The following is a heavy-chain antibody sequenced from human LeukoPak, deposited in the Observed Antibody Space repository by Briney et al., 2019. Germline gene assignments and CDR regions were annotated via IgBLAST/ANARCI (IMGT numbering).Heavy chain of an antibody. J-gene: IGHJ5*02. D-gene: IGHD6-13*01. CDR2: IWYDASNR. V-gene: IGHV3-33*01. CDR3: VRGVGVSRFNYFDP. Sequence: GRSLTLSCVASGFTFSSFGMHWVRQAPGKGLEWVAVIWYDASNRYYADSVKGRFTTSRDNSKNTLFLQMNSLRDDDTAVYYCVRGVGVSRFNYFDPWGQGTQVTVSS. CDR1: GFTFSSFG.